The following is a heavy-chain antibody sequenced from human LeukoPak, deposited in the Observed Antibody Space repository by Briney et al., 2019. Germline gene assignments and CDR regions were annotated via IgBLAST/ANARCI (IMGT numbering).Heavy chain of an antibody. V-gene: IGHV3-7*03. D-gene: IGHD4-17*01. CDR1: GFTFSNYW. CDR2: IKQDGSEK. Sequence: GGSLRLSCAASGFTFSNYWMSWVRQAPGKGLEWVANIKQDGSEKNYVGSVKGRFTIFRDDAKKSLYLQMNSLRAGDTAVYYCARDRQGPYGAFDIWGQGTMVTVSS. CDR3: ARDRQGPYGAFDI. J-gene: IGHJ3*02.